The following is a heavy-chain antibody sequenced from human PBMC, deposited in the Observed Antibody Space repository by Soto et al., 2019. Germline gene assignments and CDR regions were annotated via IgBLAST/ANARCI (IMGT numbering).Heavy chain of an antibody. CDR3: ARDPPPPDY. V-gene: IGHV1-18*01. CDR2: ISAYNSNT. J-gene: IGHJ4*02. Sequence: QVQLVQSGAEVKKPGASVKVSCKASGYTFASYAISWMRQAPGQGLEWMGWISAYNSNTNYAQKLQGSVTMTTDTSTSTASMALRSLRSDDTAVYCCARDPPPPDYWGQGTLVTVSS. CDR1: GYTFASYA.